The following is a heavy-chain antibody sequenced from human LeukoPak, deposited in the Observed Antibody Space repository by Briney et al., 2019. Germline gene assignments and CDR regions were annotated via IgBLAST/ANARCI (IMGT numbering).Heavy chain of an antibody. CDR1: GFTFSSYA. CDR3: AKVYSSSWYADYFDY. D-gene: IGHD6-13*01. Sequence: GGSLRLSCAASGFTFSSYAMHWVRQAPGKGLEWVAVISYDGSNKYYADSVKGRFTISRDNSKNTLYLQMNSRRAEDTAVYYCAKVYSSSWYADYFDYWGQGTLVTVSS. CDR2: ISYDGSNK. V-gene: IGHV3-30-3*01. J-gene: IGHJ4*02.